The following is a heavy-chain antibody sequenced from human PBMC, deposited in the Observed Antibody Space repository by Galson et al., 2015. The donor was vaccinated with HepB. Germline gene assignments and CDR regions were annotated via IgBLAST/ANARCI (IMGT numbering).Heavy chain of an antibody. CDR2: INAGKGST. Sequence: CKASGYTFTSHAIHWVRQAPGHRLEWMGWINAGKGSTKYSQKFQERVTITRDTSASTVYMELSSLRSEDTAVFYCATGVSATSSWYSTNFGMDVWGQGTTVTVSS. D-gene: IGHD6-13*01. CDR1: GYTFTSHA. CDR3: ATGVSATSSWYSTNFGMDV. J-gene: IGHJ6*02. V-gene: IGHV1-3*01.